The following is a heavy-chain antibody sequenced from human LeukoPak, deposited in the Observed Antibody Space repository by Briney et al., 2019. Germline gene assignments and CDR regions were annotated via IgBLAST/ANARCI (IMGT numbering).Heavy chain of an antibody. CDR1: GFTFTSYY. D-gene: IGHD3-3*01. J-gene: IGHJ4*02. V-gene: IGHV3-11*01. Sequence: PGGSLRLSGAASGFTFTSYYMHWVRQAPGTGLEWVSYISSSGSTIYYADSVKGRFTISRDNAKNSLYLQMNSLRAEDTAVYYCARYDFWSGLIDYWGQGTLVTVSS. CDR3: ARYDFWSGLIDY. CDR2: ISSSGSTI.